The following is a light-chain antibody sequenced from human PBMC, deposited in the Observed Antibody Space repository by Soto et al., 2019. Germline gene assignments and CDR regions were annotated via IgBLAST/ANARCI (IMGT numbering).Light chain of an antibody. CDR3: SSYTASSTLV. CDR1: NSDVGGDNH. V-gene: IGLV2-14*01. CDR2: DVT. J-gene: IGLJ2*01. Sequence: QSVLTQPASVSGSPGQSITISCTGANSDVGGDNHVSWYQQHPGKAPKLVIYDVTNRPSGVSNRFSGSKSGNTASLTISGLQAEDEADYYCSSYTASSTLVFGGGTKVTVL.